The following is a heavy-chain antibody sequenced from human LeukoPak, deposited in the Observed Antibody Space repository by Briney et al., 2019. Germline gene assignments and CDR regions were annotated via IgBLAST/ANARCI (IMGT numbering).Heavy chain of an antibody. J-gene: IGHJ4*02. Sequence: GGSLRLSCGASGFTFSNYWMSWVRQAPGKGLEWVINISQDGSGKNYADSVKGRFTISRDNSKNTLFLQMNSLRTEDTAVYFCARWGNDYSQFDSWGQGTLVTVS. CDR2: ISQDGSGK. CDR1: GFTFSNYW. V-gene: IGHV3-7*03. CDR3: ARWGNDYSQFDS. D-gene: IGHD4-11*01.